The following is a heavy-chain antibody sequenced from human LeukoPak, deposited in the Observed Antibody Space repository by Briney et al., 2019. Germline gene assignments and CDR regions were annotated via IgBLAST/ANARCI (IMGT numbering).Heavy chain of an antibody. CDR1: GGSISSGDYY. CDR2: IYYSGST. J-gene: IGHJ4*02. D-gene: IGHD5-24*01. CDR3: ARNRDGYIYYFDY. V-gene: IGHV4-30-4*01. Sequence: SQTLSLTCTVSGGSISSGDYYWSWIRQPPGKGLEWIGYIYYSGSTYYNPSLKSRVTISVDTSKNQFSLKLSSVTAADTAVYYCARNRDGYIYYFDYWGQGTLVTVSS.